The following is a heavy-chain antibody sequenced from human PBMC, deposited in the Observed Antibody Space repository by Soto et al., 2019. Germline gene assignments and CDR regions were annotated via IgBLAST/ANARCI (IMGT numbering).Heavy chain of an antibody. D-gene: IGHD2-15*01. J-gene: IGHJ5*02. V-gene: IGHV4-34*01. CDR3: ARVPRTLGYCSGGSCYSGGWFDP. CDR1: GGSFSGYY. CDR2: INHSGST. Sequence: QVQLQQWGAGLLKPSETLSLTCAVYGGSFSGYYWSWIRQPPGKGLEWIGEINHSGSTNYNPSLTSRVTISVDTSKNQFSLKLSSVTAADTAVYYCARVPRTLGYCSGGSCYSGGWFDPWGQGTLVTVSS.